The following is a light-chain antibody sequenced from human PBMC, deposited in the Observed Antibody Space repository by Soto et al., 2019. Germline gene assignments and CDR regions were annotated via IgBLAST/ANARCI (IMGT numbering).Light chain of an antibody. Sequence: DIQMTQSPSSLSASVGGRVTITCRTGQAIINDLNCYQQRPGKDPQVLIYGASTLKRGVASRFSGSGSGTEFTFTISGLQPDDFATYYCQQTYSIPWTFGQGTKVDIK. CDR2: GAS. CDR3: QQTYSIPWT. V-gene: IGKV1-39*01. J-gene: IGKJ1*01. CDR1: QAIIND.